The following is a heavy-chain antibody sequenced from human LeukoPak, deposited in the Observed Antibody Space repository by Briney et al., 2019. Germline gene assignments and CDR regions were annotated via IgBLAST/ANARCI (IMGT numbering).Heavy chain of an antibody. CDR1: GYTFTGYY. CDR2: INPNSGGT. Sequence: ASVKVSCKASGYTFTGYYMHWVRQAPGQGLEWMGRINPNSGGTNYAQKFQGRVTMTRDTSISTAYMELSRLRSDDTAVYYCARARTPETTVTTFDYWGQGTLVTVSS. J-gene: IGHJ4*02. D-gene: IGHD4-17*01. V-gene: IGHV1-2*06. CDR3: ARARTPETTVTTFDY.